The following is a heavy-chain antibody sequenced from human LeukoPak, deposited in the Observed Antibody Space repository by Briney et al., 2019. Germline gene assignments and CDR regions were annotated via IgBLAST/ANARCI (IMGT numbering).Heavy chain of an antibody. CDR3: ARRSYSSSWSNWFDP. V-gene: IGHV4-59*08. J-gene: IGHJ5*02. CDR1: GGSISSYY. CDR2: IYYSGST. Sequence: PSETLSLTCTVSGGSISSYYWSRIRQPPGKGLEWIGYIYYSGSTNYNPSLKSRVTISVDTSKNQFSLKLSSVTAADTAVYYCARRSYSSSWSNWFDPWGQGTLVTVSS. D-gene: IGHD6-13*01.